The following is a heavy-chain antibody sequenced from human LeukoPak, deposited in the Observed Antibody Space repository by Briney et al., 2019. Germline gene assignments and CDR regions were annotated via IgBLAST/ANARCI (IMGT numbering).Heavy chain of an antibody. CDR2: IYYSGST. J-gene: IGHJ4*02. CDR1: GGSISSYY. Sequence: SETLSLTCTVSGGSISSYYWSWIRQPPGKGLEWIGYIYYSGSTNYNPSLKSRVTISVDTSKNQFSLKLSSVTAADTAVYYCARQGTHSSSWSPFYFDYWGQGTLVTVSS. V-gene: IGHV4-59*08. CDR3: ARQGTHSSSWSPFYFDY. D-gene: IGHD6-13*01.